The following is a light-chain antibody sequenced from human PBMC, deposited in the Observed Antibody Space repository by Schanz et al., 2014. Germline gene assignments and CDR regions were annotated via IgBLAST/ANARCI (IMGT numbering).Light chain of an antibody. CDR3: QQYNDWLT. V-gene: IGKV3-20*01. CDR2: GAS. CDR1: QSISSSY. J-gene: IGKJ1*01. Sequence: EIVLTQSPGTLSLSPGERATLSCRASQSISSSYLAWYQQKPGQAPRLLIYGASSRATGIPDRFSGSGSGTEFTLTISSLQSEDFAIYYCQQYNDWLTFGQGTKVEIK.